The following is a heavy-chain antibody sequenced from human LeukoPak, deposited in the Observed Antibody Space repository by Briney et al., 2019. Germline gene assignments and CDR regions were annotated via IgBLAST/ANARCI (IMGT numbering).Heavy chain of an antibody. Sequence: PLGCLRLSCTASGFTFSNYAMSWVRQAPGKGLEWVSTISGSGGTTYYADSVRGRFTVSRDNSKNTLYLQMNSLRVDDTAVYYCAEMGGYYYKSAYYSWGPGTLVSVSS. J-gene: IGHJ4*02. CDR3: AEMGGYYYKSAYYS. CDR2: ISGSGGTT. D-gene: IGHD3-22*01. CDR1: GFTFSNYA. V-gene: IGHV3-23*01.